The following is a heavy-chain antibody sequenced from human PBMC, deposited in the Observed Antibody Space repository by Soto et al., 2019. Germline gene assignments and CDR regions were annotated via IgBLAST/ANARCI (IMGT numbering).Heavy chain of an antibody. Sequence: QVQVVQSGAEVKKPGASVRVSCKASGYTFTSYHMHWVRQAPGQGLEWMGIINPSGGSPNYAQKFQGRVTMTRDTATSTGYLGLRGLRSEDTAVYYCAGRGGVPELETRQFVMDGWGQGTTGTGSS. V-gene: IGHV1-46*01. J-gene: IGHJ6*02. CDR1: GYTFTSYH. CDR2: INPSGGSP. D-gene: IGHD1-1*01. CDR3: AGRGGVPELETRQFVMDG.